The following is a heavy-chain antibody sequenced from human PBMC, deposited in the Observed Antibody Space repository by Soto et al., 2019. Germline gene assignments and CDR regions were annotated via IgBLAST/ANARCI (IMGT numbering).Heavy chain of an antibody. CDR2: IKQDGSEK. CDR3: ARRGRRSGLYYYYGMDA. J-gene: IGHJ6*02. Sequence: GGSLRLSCAASGFTFSSYWMSWVRQAPGKGLEWVANIKQDGSEKYYVDSVKGRFTISRDNAKNSLYLQMNSLRAEDTAVYYCARRGRRSGLYYYYGMDAWGQGTTVTVSS. V-gene: IGHV3-7*01. D-gene: IGHD2-15*01. CDR1: GFTFSSYW.